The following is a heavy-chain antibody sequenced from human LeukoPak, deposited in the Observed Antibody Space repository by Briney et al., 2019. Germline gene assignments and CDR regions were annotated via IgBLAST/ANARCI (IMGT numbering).Heavy chain of an antibody. J-gene: IGHJ5*02. CDR1: GGSISSYY. CDR3: ARVKVSAWFRGGVDWFDP. Sequence: SETLSLTCTVSGGSISSYYWSWIRQPAGKGLEWIGRIYTSGSTNYNPSLKSRVTMSVDTSKKQFSLKLSSVTAADTAVYYCARVKVSAWFRGGVDWFDPWGQGTLVTVSS. D-gene: IGHD6-19*01. V-gene: IGHV4-4*07. CDR2: IYTSGST.